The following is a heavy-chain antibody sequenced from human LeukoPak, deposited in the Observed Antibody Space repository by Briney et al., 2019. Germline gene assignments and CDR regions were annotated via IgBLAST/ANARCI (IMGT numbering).Heavy chain of an antibody. D-gene: IGHD4-17*01. Sequence: ASVTVSCKASGYTFTGYYMHWVRQAPGQGLEWMGWINPNSGGTNYAQKFRGRVTMTRDTSISTAYMELSRLRSDDTAVYYCARDLDYGDYGVDAFDIWGQGTMVTVSS. CDR3: ARDLDYGDYGVDAFDI. V-gene: IGHV1-2*02. J-gene: IGHJ3*02. CDR2: INPNSGGT. CDR1: GYTFTGYY.